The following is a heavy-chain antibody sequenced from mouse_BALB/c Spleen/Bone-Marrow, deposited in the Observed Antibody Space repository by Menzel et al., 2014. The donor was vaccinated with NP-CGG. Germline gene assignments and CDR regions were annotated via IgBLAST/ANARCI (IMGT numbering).Heavy chain of an antibody. CDR3: NALLRKEAMDY. CDR1: GFNIKDYY. Sequence: VQLQQSGAELVRSGASVKLSCTASGFNIKDYYIHWVKQRPEQGLEWIGWIDPENGDTEYAPKFQGKATMTADTSANTANLHLSSLTSEDTAVYYCNALLRKEAMDYWGQGTSVTVSS. J-gene: IGHJ4*01. V-gene: IGHV14-4*02. CDR2: IDPENGDT. D-gene: IGHD1-1*01.